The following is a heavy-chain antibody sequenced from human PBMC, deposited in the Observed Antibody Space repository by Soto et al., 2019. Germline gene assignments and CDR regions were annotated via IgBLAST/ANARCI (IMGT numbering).Heavy chain of an antibody. Sequence: QITLKESCPTLVKPTQTLTLTCTFSGFSLSTSGVGVCWIRQPPGKALELLALIYWDDDKRYSPSLKSRLTISTDTSKNQVVLTMTHMDPVDPATYYCAQRTQTKGSFDPRGQGTLVTVSS. D-gene: IGHD1-7*01. CDR3: AQRTQTKGSFDP. CDR2: IYWDDDK. CDR1: GFSLSTSGVG. V-gene: IGHV2-5*02. J-gene: IGHJ5*02.